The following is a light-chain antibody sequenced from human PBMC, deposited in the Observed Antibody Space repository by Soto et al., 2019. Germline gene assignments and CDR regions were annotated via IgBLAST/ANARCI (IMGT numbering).Light chain of an antibody. Sequence: DIVMTQSPDSLAVSLGERATTNCKSSQTVLSISNNKNYLVWYQQKPGQPPKLLIYWASTRESGVPGRFSGSGSGTDFTLTISSLQAEDVAVYYCKQFYSTPYTFGLGTKLEIK. CDR1: QTVLSISNNKNY. V-gene: IGKV4-1*01. CDR3: KQFYSTPYT. CDR2: WAS. J-gene: IGKJ2*01.